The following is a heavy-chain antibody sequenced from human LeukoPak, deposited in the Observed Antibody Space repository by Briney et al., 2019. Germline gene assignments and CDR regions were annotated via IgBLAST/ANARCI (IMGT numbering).Heavy chain of an antibody. D-gene: IGHD2-21*01. Sequence: PSETLSLTCAVSGGSISSSNWWSWVRQPPGKGLGWIGEIYHSGSTNYNPSLKSRVTISVDTSKKQFCLKLSSVTAAATAVYYCARPHIPTPPVRAFGIWGQGPRVTVSS. CDR2: IYHSGST. CDR3: ARPHIPTPPVRAFGI. J-gene: IGHJ3*02. CDR1: GGSISSSNW. V-gene: IGHV4-4*02.